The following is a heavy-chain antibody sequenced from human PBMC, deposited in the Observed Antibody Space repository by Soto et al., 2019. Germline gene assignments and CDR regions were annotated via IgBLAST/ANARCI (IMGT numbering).Heavy chain of an antibody. D-gene: IGHD3-3*01. V-gene: IGHV1-8*01. CDR3: ASWGVTIFGVVINNWFDP. J-gene: IGHJ5*02. Sequence: QVQLVQPGAEVKKPGASVKVSCKASGYTFTSYDINWVRQATGQGLEWMGWMNPNSGNTGYAQKFQGRVTMTRNTSISTAYMELSSLRSEDTAVYYCASWGVTIFGVVINNWFDPWGQGTLVTVSS. CDR2: MNPNSGNT. CDR1: GYTFTSYD.